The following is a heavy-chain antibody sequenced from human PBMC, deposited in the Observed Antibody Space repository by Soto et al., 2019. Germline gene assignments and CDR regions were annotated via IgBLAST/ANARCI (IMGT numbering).Heavy chain of an antibody. J-gene: IGHJ4*02. CDR1: GFSVSSKY. V-gene: IGHV3-53*01. CDR2: IYGGGTT. D-gene: IGHD6-19*01. CDR3: VQTTGWPGFDF. Sequence: EVQLVESGGGVIQPGGSLRLSCAASGFSVSSKYMTWVRQAPGKGLVWVSVIYGGGTTYYADSVKGRFTISRDNSKNTLYLQMNSLRAGDTVVYFCVQTTGWPGFDFWGQGNLVTVSS.